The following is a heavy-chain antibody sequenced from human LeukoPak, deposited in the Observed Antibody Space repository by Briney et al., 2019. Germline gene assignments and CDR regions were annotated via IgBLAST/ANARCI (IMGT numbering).Heavy chain of an antibody. Sequence: ASVKVSCKASGYTFTGYYVHWVRQAPGQGLEWMGRINPNSGDTNYAQKFQGRVTMTRDTSISTAYVELSRLRSDDTAVYYCARDYCGGDCFPDYWGQGTLVTVSS. CDR3: ARDYCGGDCFPDY. V-gene: IGHV1-2*06. J-gene: IGHJ4*02. CDR2: INPNSGDT. CDR1: GYTFTGYY. D-gene: IGHD2-21*02.